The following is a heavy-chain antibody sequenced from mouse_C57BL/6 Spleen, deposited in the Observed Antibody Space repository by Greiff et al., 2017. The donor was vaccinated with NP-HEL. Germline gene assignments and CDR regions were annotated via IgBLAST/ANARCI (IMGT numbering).Heavy chain of an antibody. CDR2: IDPENGDT. D-gene: IGHD1-1*01. Sequence: VQLQQSGAELVRPGASVKLSCTASGFNIKDDYMHWVKQRPEQGLEWIGWIDPENGDTEYASKFQGKATITADTSSNTAYLQLSSLTSEDTAVYYCTTGGSDYAMVYWGQGTSVTVSS. V-gene: IGHV14-4*01. J-gene: IGHJ4*01. CDR3: TTGGSDYAMVY. CDR1: GFNIKDDY.